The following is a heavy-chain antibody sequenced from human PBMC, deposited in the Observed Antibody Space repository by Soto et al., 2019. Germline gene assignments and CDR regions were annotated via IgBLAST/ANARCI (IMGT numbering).Heavy chain of an antibody. CDR2: LSNSGGTT. D-gene: IGHD3-16*01. CDR3: ARRGIGYYNMDV. J-gene: IGHJ6*03. CDR1: GVTLSSYA. V-gene: IGHV3-23*01. Sequence: PGGSLSLSCAASGVTLSSYAMSWVRQAPGKGLEWVSTLSNSGGTTYYPDSVKGRFTISRDSSKSTLYLEMNSLRAEDTAVYYCARRGIGYYNMDVWGSGTTVTVSS.